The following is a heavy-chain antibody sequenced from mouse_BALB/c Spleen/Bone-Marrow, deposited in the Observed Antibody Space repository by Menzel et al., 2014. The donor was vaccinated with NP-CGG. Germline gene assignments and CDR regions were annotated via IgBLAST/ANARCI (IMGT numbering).Heavy chain of an antibody. D-gene: IGHD2-4*01. J-gene: IGHJ4*01. CDR2: IRNKAYGDTT. V-gene: IGHV7-3*02. CDR1: WLTFSDYY. Sequence: EVMLAESGGGFGQPGGSLRLSCATSWLTFSDYYISWVRQPPGKALEWLGFIRNKAYGDTTEYRASVKGRFTISRDNSHSVLYLQMNTLRAEDGGTYCRATDIDYDCDGAGTRDYWGQGTSVTVSS. CDR3: ATDIDYDCDGAGTRDY.